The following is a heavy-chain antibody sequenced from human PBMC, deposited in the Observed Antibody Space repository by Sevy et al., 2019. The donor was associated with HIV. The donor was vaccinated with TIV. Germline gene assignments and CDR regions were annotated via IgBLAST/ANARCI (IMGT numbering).Heavy chain of an antibody. CDR1: GFTFSSYA. CDR2: MTGSGGST. D-gene: IGHD2-15*01. J-gene: IGHJ6*02. Sequence: GGSLRLSCAASGFTFSSYAMSWVRQAPGKGLDWVSSMTGSGGSTYYADSVKGRFTISRDNSKNTPYLQMNSLRADDTAVYYCAKDPGYCSGGSCYSYYGMDVWGQGTTVTVSS. CDR3: AKDPGYCSGGSCYSYYGMDV. V-gene: IGHV3-23*01.